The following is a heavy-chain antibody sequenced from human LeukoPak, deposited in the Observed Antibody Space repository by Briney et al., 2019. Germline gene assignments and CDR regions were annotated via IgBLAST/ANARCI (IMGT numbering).Heavy chain of an antibody. CDR3: AREQLTGDFSSYFDL. V-gene: IGHV4-30-4*01. CDR2: IYYSGST. J-gene: IGHJ2*01. CDR1: GDSISSGDYY. Sequence: PSETLSLTCTVSGDSISSGDYYWSWIRQPPGKGLEWIGYIYYSGSTYYNPSLKSRVTISVDTSKNQFSLKLSSVTAADTAVYYCAREQLTGDFSSYFDLWGRGTLVTVSS. D-gene: IGHD7-27*01.